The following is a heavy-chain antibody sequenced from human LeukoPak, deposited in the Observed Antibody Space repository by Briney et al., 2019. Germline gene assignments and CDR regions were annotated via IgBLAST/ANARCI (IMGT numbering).Heavy chain of an antibody. CDR1: GFTLSIYG. J-gene: IGHJ4*02. D-gene: IGHD6-19*01. Sequence: GGSLRLSCATSGFTLSIYGMHWVRQAPGKGLEWVAFIRYDGTSQYYADSVKGRFTISRDNSKNTLYLQMNSLRAEDTAVYYCEKVGSGWYQIDYWGQGTLVTVSS. CDR3: EKVGSGWYQIDY. V-gene: IGHV3-30*02. CDR2: IRYDGTSQ.